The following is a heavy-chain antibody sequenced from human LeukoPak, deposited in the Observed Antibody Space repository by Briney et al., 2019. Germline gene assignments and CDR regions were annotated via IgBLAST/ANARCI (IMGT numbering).Heavy chain of an antibody. CDR2: IYHSGST. CDR3: ARITSYDYVWGSYRQDWFDP. J-gene: IGHJ5*02. V-gene: IGHV4-38-2*01. Sequence: PSETLSLTCAVSGYSISSGYYWGWIRQPPGKGLEWIGSIYHSGSTYYNPSLKSRVTISVDTSKTRFSLKLSSVTAADTAVYYCARITSYDYVWGSYRQDWFDPWGQGTLVTVSS. CDR1: GYSISSGYY. D-gene: IGHD3-16*02.